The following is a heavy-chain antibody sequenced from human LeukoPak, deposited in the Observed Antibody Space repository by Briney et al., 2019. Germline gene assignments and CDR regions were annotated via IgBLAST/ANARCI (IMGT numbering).Heavy chain of an antibody. V-gene: IGHV4-59*01. Sequence: PSETLSLTCTVCGGSISNYYWGWIRQAPGKGLEWIGYIYYSGSTNYNPSLKSRVTISVDTSKNQFSLKLSSVTAADTAVYYCARTTGGSYAYYFDYWGQGTLVTVSS. D-gene: IGHD1-26*01. CDR3: ARTTGGSYAYYFDY. J-gene: IGHJ4*02. CDR1: GGSISNYY. CDR2: IYYSGST.